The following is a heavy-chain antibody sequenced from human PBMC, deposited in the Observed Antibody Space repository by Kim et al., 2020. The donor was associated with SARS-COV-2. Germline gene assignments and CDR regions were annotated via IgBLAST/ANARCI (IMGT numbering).Heavy chain of an antibody. CDR1: GYTFTSYY. V-gene: IGHV1-46*01. CDR3: ARESLDIVLMVYAPNPYNWFDP. J-gene: IGHJ5*02. D-gene: IGHD2-8*01. CDR2: INPSGGST. Sequence: ASVKVSCKASGYTFTSYYMHWVRQAPGQGLEWMGIINPSGGSTSYAQKFQGRVTMTRDTSTSTVYMELSSLRSEDTAVYYCARESLDIVLMVYAPNPYNWFDPWGQGTLVTVSS.